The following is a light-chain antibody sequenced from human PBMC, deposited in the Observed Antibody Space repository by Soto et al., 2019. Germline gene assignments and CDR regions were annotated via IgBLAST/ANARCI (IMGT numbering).Light chain of an antibody. Sequence: QSVLTQPPSASGTPGQRVTISCSGSSSNIGTNYVYWYQQLPGMAPKLLIYRNNQRPSGVPDRFSDSKSGTSASLAISGLRSEDEADDYCAAWDDSLNSPVFGGGTKLTVL. V-gene: IGLV1-47*01. CDR1: SSNIGTNY. CDR3: AAWDDSLNSPV. CDR2: RNN. J-gene: IGLJ2*01.